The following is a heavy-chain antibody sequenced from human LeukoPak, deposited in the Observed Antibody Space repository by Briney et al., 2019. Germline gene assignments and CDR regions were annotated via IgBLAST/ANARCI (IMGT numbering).Heavy chain of an antibody. CDR3: AKDHTQYSSSWYY. D-gene: IGHD6-13*01. J-gene: IGHJ4*02. CDR2: INPNSGGT. V-gene: IGHV1-2*02. Sequence: ASVKVSCKASGYTFTGYYMHWVRQAPGQGLEWMGWINPNSGGTNYAQKFQGRVTMTRDTSISTAYMELSRLRSDDTAVYYCAKDHTQYSSSWYYWGQGTLVTVSS. CDR1: GYTFTGYY.